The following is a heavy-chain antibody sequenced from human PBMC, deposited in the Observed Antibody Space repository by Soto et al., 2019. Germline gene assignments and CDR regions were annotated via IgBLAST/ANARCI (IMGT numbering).Heavy chain of an antibody. J-gene: IGHJ6*02. D-gene: IGHD2-2*01. CDR1: GGSISSYY. CDR2: IYYSGST. V-gene: IGHV4-59*01. Sequence: QVQLQESGPGLVKPSETLSLTCTVSGGSISSYYWSWIRQPPGKGLEWIGYIYYSGSTNYNPSLKSRVTISVDTSKNQFSLKLSSVTAADTAVYYCARDRVLRDPVVPAAYSSYYYGMDVWGQGTTVTVSS. CDR3: ARDRVLRDPVVPAAYSSYYYGMDV.